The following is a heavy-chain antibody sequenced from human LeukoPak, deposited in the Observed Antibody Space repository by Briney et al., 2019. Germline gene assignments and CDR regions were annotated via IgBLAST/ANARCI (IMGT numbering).Heavy chain of an antibody. CDR2: INHSGST. J-gene: IGHJ5*02. Sequence: KSSETLSLTCAVYGGSFSAYYWSWIRQPPGKGLEWIGEINHSGSTNYNPSLKSRVTISVDTSKNQFSLKLSSVTAADTAVYYCASRSSGWYGRNVGNWFDPWGQGTLVTVSS. D-gene: IGHD6-19*01. V-gene: IGHV4-34*01. CDR3: ASRSSGWYGRNVGNWFDP. CDR1: GGSFSAYY.